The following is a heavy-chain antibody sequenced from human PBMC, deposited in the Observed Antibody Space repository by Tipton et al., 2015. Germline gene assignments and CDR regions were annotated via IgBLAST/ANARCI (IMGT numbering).Heavy chain of an antibody. Sequence: TLSLTCTVSGGSISSSSYYWAWIRQPPGMRLEWIGYIDFRGSTEYNPSLKSRVSISVDTSKNQFSLRLNSVTAADTAVYYCARASIIQGYYHDSSRYYLFNSCGQGTLVTVSS. CDR2: IDFRGST. V-gene: IGHV4-61*05. J-gene: IGHJ1*01. CDR3: ARASIIQGYYHDSSRYYLFNS. CDR1: GGSISSSSYY. D-gene: IGHD3-22*01.